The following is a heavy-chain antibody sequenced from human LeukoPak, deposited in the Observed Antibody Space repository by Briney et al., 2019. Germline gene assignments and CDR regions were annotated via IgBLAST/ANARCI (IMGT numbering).Heavy chain of an antibody. V-gene: IGHV4-30-2*01. CDR3: ARVGGYAIDY. J-gene: IGHJ4*02. CDR1: GGSISSGGYS. D-gene: IGHD5-12*01. Sequence: SQTLSLTCAVSGGSISSGGYSWSWIRQPPGKGLEWIGYIYHSGSTYYNPSLKSRVTISVDRSKNQLSLKLSSVTAADTAVYHCARVGGYAIDYWGQGTLVTVSS. CDR2: IYHSGST.